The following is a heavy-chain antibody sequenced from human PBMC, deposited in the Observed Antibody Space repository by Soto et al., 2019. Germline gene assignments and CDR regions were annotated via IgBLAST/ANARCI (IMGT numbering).Heavy chain of an antibody. CDR3: ARWGERTSGFDY. J-gene: IGHJ4*02. V-gene: IGHV3-7*05. CDR1: GFTFNGYW. CDR2: IKEDGSEK. Sequence: GSLRLSCAASGFTFNGYWMSWVRQAPGKRLGWVANIKEDGSEKYYVDSVRGRFTISRDNAKNSLYLQMNSLRADDTAVYYCARWGERTSGFDYWGRGTLVTVSS. D-gene: IGHD1-26*01.